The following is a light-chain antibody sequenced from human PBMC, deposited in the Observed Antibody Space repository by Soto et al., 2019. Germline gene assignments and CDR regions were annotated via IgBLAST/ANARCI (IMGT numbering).Light chain of an antibody. Sequence: TALTQSPCTRSLSSGEAATLTSSASHSVSSTFLAWYQQKPGQAPTLLIYDADTRATGIPDRFSGSGFGTHFTLTISSLEPEDFAMYYCQQSASSGTFGQGTRLEIK. V-gene: IGKV3-20*01. J-gene: IGKJ5*01. CDR1: HSVSSTF. CDR2: DAD. CDR3: QQSASSGT.